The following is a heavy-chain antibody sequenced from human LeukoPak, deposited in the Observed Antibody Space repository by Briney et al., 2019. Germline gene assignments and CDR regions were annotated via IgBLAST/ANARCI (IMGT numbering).Heavy chain of an antibody. CDR2: ISYDGSNK. V-gene: IGHV3-30-3*01. J-gene: IGHJ4*02. CDR1: GFSFTTHA. D-gene: IGHD6-13*01. CDR3: ARSIAAAGTGY. Sequence: GGSLRLSCVASGFSFTTHAMGWVRQAPGKGLEWVAVISYDGSNKYYADSVKGRFTISRDNSKNTLYLQMNSLRAEDTAVYYCARSIAAAGTGYWGQGTLVTVSS.